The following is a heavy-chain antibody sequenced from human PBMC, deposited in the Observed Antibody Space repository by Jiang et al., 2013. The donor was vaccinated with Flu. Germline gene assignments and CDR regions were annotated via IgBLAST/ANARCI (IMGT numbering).Heavy chain of an antibody. Sequence: GLVKPSQTLSLTCTVSGGSISSGNYYWNWIRQPAGKGLEWIGRIYTSGSTIYNPSLKSRVTISVDTSKNQFSLKLSSVTAADTALYYCARDAPDTPFDYWGQGTLVTVSS. J-gene: IGHJ4*02. CDR2: IYTSGST. CDR3: ARDAPDTPFDY. V-gene: IGHV4-61*02. CDR1: GGSISSGNYY. D-gene: IGHD5-18*01.